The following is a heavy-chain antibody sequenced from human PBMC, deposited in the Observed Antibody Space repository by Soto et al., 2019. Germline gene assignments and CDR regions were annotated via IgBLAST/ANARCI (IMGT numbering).Heavy chain of an antibody. D-gene: IGHD3-3*01. CDR1: RFTFGYDW. V-gene: IGHV3-23*01. Sequence: GWSLRLSCAASRFTFGYDWMSWVRQAPGKGLEWVSAISGSGGSTYYADSVKGRFTISRDNSKNTLYLQMNSLRAEDTAVYYCAKNPVLRFLEWLLGYGMDVWGQGTTVTVSS. CDR2: ISGSGGST. CDR3: AKNPVLRFLEWLLGYGMDV. J-gene: IGHJ6*02.